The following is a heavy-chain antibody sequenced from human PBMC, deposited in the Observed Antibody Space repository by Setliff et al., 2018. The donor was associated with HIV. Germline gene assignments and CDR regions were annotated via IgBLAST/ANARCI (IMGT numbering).Heavy chain of an antibody. Sequence: PGGSLRLSCASSGFTFSSYAMTWVRQAPGKGLECVAVISGSGGDTYYADSVKGRFVISREKSKSTLYLQMNSLRAEDTAVYYCARVVYYFGSDRPYYYGMDVWGQGTTVTV. V-gene: IGHV3-23*01. J-gene: IGHJ6*02. CDR2: ISGSGGDT. CDR1: GFTFSSYA. D-gene: IGHD3-10*01. CDR3: ARVVYYFGSDRPYYYGMDV.